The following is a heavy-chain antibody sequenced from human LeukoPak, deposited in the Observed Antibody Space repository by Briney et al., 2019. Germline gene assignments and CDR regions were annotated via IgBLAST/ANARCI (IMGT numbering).Heavy chain of an antibody. D-gene: IGHD3-10*01. CDR1: GGSISSYY. J-gene: IGHJ4*02. Sequence: SETLSLTCTVAGGSISSYYWSWIRQPPGKGLEWIGYIYYSGSTNYNPSLKSRVTISVDTSKNQFSLKLSSVTAADTAVYYCARHYGSGSYYRKGTVLFDYWGQGTLVTVSS. CDR3: ARHYGSGSYYRKGTVLFDY. V-gene: IGHV4-59*01. CDR2: IYYSGST.